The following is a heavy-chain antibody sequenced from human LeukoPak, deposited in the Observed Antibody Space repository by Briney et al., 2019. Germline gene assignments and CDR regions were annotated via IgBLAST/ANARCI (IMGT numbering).Heavy chain of an antibody. D-gene: IGHD4-11*01. J-gene: IGHJ4*02. CDR1: GFTFSSYS. CDR3: AREDHSNYNY. V-gene: IGHV3-21*01. CDR2: ISSSSSYI. Sequence: PGGSLRLSCAASGFTFSSYSMNWVRQAPGKGLEWVSSISSSSSYIYYADSVKGRFTISRDNAKNSLYLQMNSLRVEATAVYYCAREDHSNYNYWGQGALATVSS.